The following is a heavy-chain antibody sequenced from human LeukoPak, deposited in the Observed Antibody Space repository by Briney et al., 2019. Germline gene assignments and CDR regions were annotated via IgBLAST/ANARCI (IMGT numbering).Heavy chain of an antibody. CDR1: GGTFSSYT. V-gene: IGHV1-69*02. J-gene: IGHJ4*02. CDR2: IIPILGIA. D-gene: IGHD1-1*01. Sequence: SAKVSCKATGGTFSSYTISWVRQAPGQGLEWMGRIIPILGIANYAQKFQGRVTITADKSTSTAYMELSSLRSEDTAVYYCARLPATGFDYWGQGTLVTVSS. CDR3: ARLPATGFDY.